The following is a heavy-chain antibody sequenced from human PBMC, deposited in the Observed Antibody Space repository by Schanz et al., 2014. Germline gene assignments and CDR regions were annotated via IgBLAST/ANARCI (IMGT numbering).Heavy chain of an antibody. CDR2: INSRSNFI. CDR3: ARENLNWEAFDI. V-gene: IGHV3-21*04. J-gene: IGHJ3*02. Sequence: EVQLLESGGGLVQPGGSLRLSCTASRIIFGTYSMNWIRQTPKGLEWVSSINSRSNFIYYADSVKGRFTISRDNAKNSLYLEMTSLRGEDTAVYYCARENLNWEAFDIGGQGTVVTVSS. CDR1: RIIFGTYS. D-gene: IGHD7-27*01.